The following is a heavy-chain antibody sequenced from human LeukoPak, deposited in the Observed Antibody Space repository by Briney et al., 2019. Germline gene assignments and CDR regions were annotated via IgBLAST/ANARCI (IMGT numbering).Heavy chain of an antibody. CDR2: ISSSSSTI. D-gene: IGHD5-24*01. CDR1: GFTFSSYS. V-gene: IGHV3-48*01. J-gene: IGHJ4*02. Sequence: GGSLRLSCAASGFTFSSYSMNWVRQAPGKGLEWVSYISSSSSTIYYADSVKGRFTISRDNAKNSLYLQMNSLRAEDTAVYYCARRFVMATIKDWGQGTLVTVSS. CDR3: ARRFVMATIKD.